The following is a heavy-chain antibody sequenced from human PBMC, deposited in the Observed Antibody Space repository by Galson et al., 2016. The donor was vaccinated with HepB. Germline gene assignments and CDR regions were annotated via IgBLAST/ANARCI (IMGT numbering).Heavy chain of an antibody. J-gene: IGHJ4*02. D-gene: IGHD3-10*01. Sequence: SLRLSCAASGFTFSNYAMTWVRQAPGKGLEWVSGISGSGANTHYANAVKGRFTISRDNSNNTLYLQVNSLRAEDTALYYCARDSWFYGSGNYYPFDYWGQGTLITVSS. CDR1: GFTFSNYA. V-gene: IGHV3-23*01. CDR3: ARDSWFYGSGNYYPFDY. CDR2: ISGSGANT.